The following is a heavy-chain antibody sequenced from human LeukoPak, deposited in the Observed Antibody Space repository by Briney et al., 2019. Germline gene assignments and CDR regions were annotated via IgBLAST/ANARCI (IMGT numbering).Heavy chain of an antibody. V-gene: IGHV4-34*01. Sequence: SKTLSLTCAVYGGSFSGYYWSWLRQPPGKGLEWIGEINHSGITNYNPSLKSRVTISADTSKNQFSLKLTSVTAADTAVYYCANPARDFADSGAITWWGQGTLVTVSS. CDR1: GGSFSGYY. CDR3: ANPARDFADSGAITW. D-gene: IGHD4-17*01. CDR2: INHSGIT. J-gene: IGHJ4*02.